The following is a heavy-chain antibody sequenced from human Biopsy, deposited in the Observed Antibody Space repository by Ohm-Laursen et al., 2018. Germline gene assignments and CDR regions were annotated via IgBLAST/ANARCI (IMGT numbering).Heavy chain of an antibody. Sequence: EASVKVSCKASGGTFSNSAINWVRQAPGQGLEWMGGVIPMFNTGKDAQNFQGRVTLTGDKSTNTVYMELTSLRSDDTASYYCARSMLGASTGDDAFDVWGLGTFVIVSS. J-gene: IGHJ3*01. V-gene: IGHV1-69*06. D-gene: IGHD1-26*01. CDR1: GGTFSNSA. CDR2: VIPMFNTG. CDR3: ARSMLGASTGDDAFDV.